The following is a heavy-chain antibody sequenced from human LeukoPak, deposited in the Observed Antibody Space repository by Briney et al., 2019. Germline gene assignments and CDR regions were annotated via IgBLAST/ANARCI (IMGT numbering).Heavy chain of an antibody. CDR3: AKHSRGSFRGASAFDY. J-gene: IGHJ4*02. V-gene: IGHV3-23*01. CDR1: GFTFSTYA. D-gene: IGHD1-26*01. Sequence: GGSLRLSCAASGFTFSTYAMSWGRQAPGRGLEWVSAISVTGGSTYSADSVKGRFTISRDNSKNTLYLQMNSLRAEDTAAYYCAKHSRGSFRGASAFDYWGQGTVVTVSS. CDR2: ISVTGGST.